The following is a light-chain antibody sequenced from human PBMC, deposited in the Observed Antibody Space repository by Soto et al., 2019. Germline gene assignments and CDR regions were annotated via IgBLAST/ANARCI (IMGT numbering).Light chain of an antibody. CDR3: SSYTSSSTDV. V-gene: IGLV2-14*01. CDR1: SSDVGGYNY. Sequence: QSALTQPASVSGSPGQSITISCTGTSSDVGGYNYVSWYQQHPGKAPKLMIYDVSNRPSGVSNRFSGSKSGNTASLTISGLDAEDEDDYYCSSYTSSSTDVFGTGTKVTVL. J-gene: IGLJ1*01. CDR2: DVS.